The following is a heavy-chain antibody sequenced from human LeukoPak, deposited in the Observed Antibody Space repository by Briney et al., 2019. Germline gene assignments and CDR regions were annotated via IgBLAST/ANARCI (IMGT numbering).Heavy chain of an antibody. V-gene: IGHV5-51*01. Sequence: GESLKISCKGSGYSFTSYWIGWVRQMPGKGLEWMGIIYPGDSDTRYSPSFQGQVTISADKSISTAYLQWSSLKASDTAMYYCARLRYCSGGSCYSGYFYYWGQGTLVTVSS. CDR1: GYSFTSYW. D-gene: IGHD2-15*01. CDR3: ARLRYCSGGSCYSGYFYY. J-gene: IGHJ4*02. CDR2: IYPGDSDT.